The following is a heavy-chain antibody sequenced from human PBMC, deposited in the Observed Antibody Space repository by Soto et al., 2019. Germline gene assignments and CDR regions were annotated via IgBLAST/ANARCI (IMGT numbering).Heavy chain of an antibody. D-gene: IGHD4-4*01. V-gene: IGHV3-11*01. CDR2: ISSGGSVI. J-gene: IGHJ4*02. CDR3: AREPRDDYMISGGFDY. Sequence: QVQLVESGGGLVKPGGSLRLSCVASGFTFRDYYMSWFRQAPGKGLEWVSYISSGGSVIYSADSMKGRFTISRDNAKNYLYLQVNSLRAEDTAVDYCAREPRDDYMISGGFDYWGQGTLVTVSS. CDR1: GFTFRDYY.